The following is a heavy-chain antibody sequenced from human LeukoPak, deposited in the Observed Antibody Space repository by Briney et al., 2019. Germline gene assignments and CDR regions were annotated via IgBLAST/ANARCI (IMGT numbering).Heavy chain of an antibody. Sequence: GASVKVSCKASGYTFTSYYMHWVRQAPGQGLEWMGIINPSGGSTSYAQKFQGRVTMTRVTSTSTVYMELSSLRSEDTAVYYCARVSGTTYGMDVWGQGTTVTVSS. CDR3: ARVSGTTYGMDV. D-gene: IGHD1-7*01. CDR2: INPSGGST. CDR1: GYTFTSYY. J-gene: IGHJ6*02. V-gene: IGHV1-46*01.